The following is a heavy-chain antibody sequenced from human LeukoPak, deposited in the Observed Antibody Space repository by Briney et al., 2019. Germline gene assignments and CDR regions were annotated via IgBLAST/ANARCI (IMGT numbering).Heavy chain of an antibody. J-gene: IGHJ3*02. CDR2: ISWNSGSI. CDR3: AKDQTMEPGAFDI. D-gene: IGHD1-1*01. Sequence: GGPLRLSCAASGFTFDDYAMHWVRQAPGKGLERVSGISWNSGSIGYADSVKGRFTISRDNAKNSLYLQMNSLRAEDTALYYCAKDQTMEPGAFDIWGQGTMVTVSS. V-gene: IGHV3-9*01. CDR1: GFTFDDYA.